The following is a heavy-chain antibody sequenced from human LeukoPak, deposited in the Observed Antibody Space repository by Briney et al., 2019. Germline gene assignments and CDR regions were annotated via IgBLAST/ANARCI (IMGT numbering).Heavy chain of an antibody. V-gene: IGHV1-2*02. J-gene: IGHJ4*02. CDR3: ARDSGYSSSWYVG. Sequence: ASVKVSCKASGYTFTGYYMHWVRQAPGQGLEWMGWINPNSGGTNYAQKFQGRVTMTRDTSISTAYMELSRLRSDDMAVYYCARDSGYSSSWYVGWGQGTLVTVSS. CDR1: GYTFTGYY. D-gene: IGHD6-13*01. CDR2: INPNSGGT.